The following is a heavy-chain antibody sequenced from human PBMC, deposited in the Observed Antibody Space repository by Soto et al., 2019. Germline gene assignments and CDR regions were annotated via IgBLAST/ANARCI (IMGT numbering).Heavy chain of an antibody. Sequence: SETLSLTCAVSGYSISSGYYWGWIRQPPGKGLEWIGSIYHSGSTYYNPSLKSRVTISVDTSKNQFSLKLSSVTAADTAVYYCARGVGAPSWANDAFDIWGQGTMVTVS. CDR1: GYSISSGYY. CDR3: ARGVGAPSWANDAFDI. CDR2: IYHSGST. D-gene: IGHD1-26*01. J-gene: IGHJ3*02. V-gene: IGHV4-38-2*01.